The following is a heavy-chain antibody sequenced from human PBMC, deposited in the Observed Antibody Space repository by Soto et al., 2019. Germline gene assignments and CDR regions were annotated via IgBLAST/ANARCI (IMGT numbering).Heavy chain of an antibody. D-gene: IGHD3-22*01. V-gene: IGHV3-23*01. Sequence: EVQVLESGGTLVQPGGSLRLSCAASGFTFSSFVMSWVRQAPGKGLEWVSTIRGTGGSTYYADSVKGRFTISRDNSKNTLYLQMISLRAEDTALYYCAKGSDLISTYWCFDLWGRGTLVTVSS. J-gene: IGHJ2*01. CDR3: AKGSDLISTYWCFDL. CDR2: IRGTGGST. CDR1: GFTFSSFV.